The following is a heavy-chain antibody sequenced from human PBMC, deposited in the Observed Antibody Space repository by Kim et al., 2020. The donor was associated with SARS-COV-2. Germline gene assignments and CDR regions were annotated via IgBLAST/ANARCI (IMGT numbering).Heavy chain of an antibody. CDR3: STASFGGNNPRNY. Sequence: GGSLRLSCAASGFTFSNAWMSWVRQAPGMGLEWVGRFKSKIDGGTTDYAAPVKGRFTISRDDSKKMLYLQMSSLRTEDTAVYYCSTASFGGNNPRNYWGQGTLVTVSS. CDR2: FKSKIDGGTT. J-gene: IGHJ4*02. D-gene: IGHD2-15*01. V-gene: IGHV3-15*01. CDR1: GFTFSNAW.